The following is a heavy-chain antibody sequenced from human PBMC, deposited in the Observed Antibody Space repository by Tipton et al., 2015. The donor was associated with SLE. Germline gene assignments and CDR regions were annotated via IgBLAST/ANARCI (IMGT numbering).Heavy chain of an antibody. D-gene: IGHD3-3*01. Sequence: SLRLSCAVYGGSFSGYYWSWIRQAPGKGLEWVSYISSSGSTIYYADSVKGRFTISRDNSKNTLYLQMNSLRAEDTAVYYCAKDSGGGNDFGSGYYTGYYDYWGQGTLVTVSS. CDR2: ISSSGSTI. CDR3: AKDSGGGNDFGSGYYTGYYDY. V-gene: IGHV3-11*04. J-gene: IGHJ4*02. CDR1: GGSFSGYY.